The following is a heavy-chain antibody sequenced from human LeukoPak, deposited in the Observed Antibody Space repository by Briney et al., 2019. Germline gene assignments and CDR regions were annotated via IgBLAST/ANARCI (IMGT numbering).Heavy chain of an antibody. CDR1: GGSFSGYY. J-gene: IGHJ5*02. V-gene: IGHV4-34*01. CDR2: INHSGST. D-gene: IGHD5-12*01. CDR3: ARGARTPSGYGSRTAGRANWFDP. Sequence: SETLSLTCAVYGGSFSGYYWSWIRQPPGKGLEWIGEINHSGSTNYNPSLKSRVTISVDTSKNQFSLKLSSVAAADTAVYYCARGARTPSGYGSRTAGRANWFDPWGQGTLVTVSS.